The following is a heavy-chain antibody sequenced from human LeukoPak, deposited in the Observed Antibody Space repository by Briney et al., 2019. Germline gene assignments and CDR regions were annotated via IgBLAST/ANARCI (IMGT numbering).Heavy chain of an antibody. CDR2: IGTAGDT. CDR1: GFTFSSYD. V-gene: IGHV3-13*01. Sequence: GGSLRLSCAASGFTFSSYDMHWVRQATGKGLEWVSAIGTAGDTYYPGSVKGRFTISRENAKNSLYLQMNSLRAGDTAVYYCARGGYSSGWFIDYWGRGTLVTVSS. CDR3: ARGGYSSGWFIDY. D-gene: IGHD6-19*01. J-gene: IGHJ4*01.